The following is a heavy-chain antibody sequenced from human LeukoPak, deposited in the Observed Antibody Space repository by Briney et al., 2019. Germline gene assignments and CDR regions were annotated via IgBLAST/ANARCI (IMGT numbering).Heavy chain of an antibody. CDR1: GASISSDY. CDR2: IYTSGST. V-gene: IGHV4-4*07. J-gene: IGHJ4*02. D-gene: IGHD3-3*01. Sequence: SETLSLTCTVSGASISSDYWSWIRQPAGKGLEWIGRIYTSGSTNYNPSLKSRVTMSVDTSKNQFSLKLSSVTAADTAVYYCARDPPYDFWSGYEPTDYWGQGTLVTVSS. CDR3: ARDPPYDFWSGYEPTDY.